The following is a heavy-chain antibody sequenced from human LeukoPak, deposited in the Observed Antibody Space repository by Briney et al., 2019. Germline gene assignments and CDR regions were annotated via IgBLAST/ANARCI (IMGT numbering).Heavy chain of an antibody. CDR2: INSDGSST. V-gene: IGHV3-74*01. J-gene: IGHJ1*01. Sequence: GGSLRLSCAASGFTFSTYWMHWVRHPPGKGLVWVSRINSDGSSTTYADSVKGRFTISRDNAKNTMYLQMNSLRVEDTAVYYCAIFVEYGGNSELYFQHWGQGTLVTVSS. CDR1: GFTFSTYW. D-gene: IGHD4-23*01. CDR3: AIFVEYGGNSELYFQH.